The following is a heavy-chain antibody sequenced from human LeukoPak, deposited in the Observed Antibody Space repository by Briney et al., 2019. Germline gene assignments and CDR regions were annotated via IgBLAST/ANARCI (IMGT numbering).Heavy chain of an antibody. CDR3: ARQSYCRSTSCPWRDYYYYYMDV. V-gene: IGHV4-30-4*08. Sequence: SQTLSLTCTVSGVSISSGSYYWSWIRQPPGKVLEWIGYIYYSGSTYYNPSRMRRVTISVDTSENQFSLKLSSVTAADTAVYYCARQSYCRSTSCPWRDYYYYYMDVWGKGTTVTVSS. CDR1: GVSISSGSYY. D-gene: IGHD2-2*01. J-gene: IGHJ6*03. CDR2: IYYSGST.